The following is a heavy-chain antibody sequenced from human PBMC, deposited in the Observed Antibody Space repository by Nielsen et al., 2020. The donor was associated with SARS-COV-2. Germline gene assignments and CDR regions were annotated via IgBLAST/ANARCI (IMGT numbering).Heavy chain of an antibody. CDR1: GFTFSSYG. CDR3: AKDQCCGGGSRGGYFQH. D-gene: IGHD2-15*01. V-gene: IGHV3-30*02. CDR2: IRYDGSNK. J-gene: IGHJ1*01. Sequence: GGSLRLSCAASGFTFSSYGMHWVRQAPGKGLEWVAFIRYDGSNKYYADSVKGRFTISRDNSKNTLYLQMNSLRAEDTAVYYCAKDQCCGGGSRGGYFQHWGQGTLVTVSS.